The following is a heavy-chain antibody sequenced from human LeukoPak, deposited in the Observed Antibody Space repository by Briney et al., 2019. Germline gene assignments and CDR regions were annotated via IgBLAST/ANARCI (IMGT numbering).Heavy chain of an antibody. V-gene: IGHV3-30*04. Sequence: GGSLRLSCSASGFNFSTYPMHWVRQAPGKGLEWVALLSYDGSYQYYADSVKGRFTISQDNSKNTLYLHMNSLRAEDTAVYYCARSAAAGRIVATFAYWGQGTLVTVSS. CDR3: ARSAAAGRIVATFAY. J-gene: IGHJ4*02. CDR1: GFNFSTYP. D-gene: IGHD5-12*01. CDR2: LSYDGSYQ.